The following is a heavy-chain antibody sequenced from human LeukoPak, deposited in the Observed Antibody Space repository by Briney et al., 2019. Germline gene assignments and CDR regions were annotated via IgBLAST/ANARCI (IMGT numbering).Heavy chain of an antibody. Sequence: GGSLRLSCAASGFTFSSSAMSWVRQAPGKGLEWVSVISGSDQSTYYAGSVKGRFTISRDNSKNTLYLQMNSLRAEDTAVYYCAKDGSGDYRYFYYYMDVWGKGTTVTVSS. D-gene: IGHD3-10*01. V-gene: IGHV3-23*01. CDR2: ISGSDQST. CDR3: AKDGSGDYRYFYYYMDV. J-gene: IGHJ6*03. CDR1: GFTFSSSA.